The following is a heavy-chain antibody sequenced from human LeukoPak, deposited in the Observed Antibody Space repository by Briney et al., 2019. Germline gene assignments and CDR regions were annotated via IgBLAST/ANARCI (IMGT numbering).Heavy chain of an antibody. J-gene: IGHJ4*02. CDR2: INHSGST. V-gene: IGHV4-39*07. Sequence: PSETLSLTCTVSGVSISSSNSYWSWIRQPPGKGLEWIGEINHSGSTNYNPSLKSRVTISVDTSKNQFSLKLSSVTAADTAVYYCARRTIYGSGSYYNRFDYWGQGTLVTVSS. CDR3: ARRTIYGSGSYYNRFDY. D-gene: IGHD3-10*01. CDR1: GVSISSSNSY.